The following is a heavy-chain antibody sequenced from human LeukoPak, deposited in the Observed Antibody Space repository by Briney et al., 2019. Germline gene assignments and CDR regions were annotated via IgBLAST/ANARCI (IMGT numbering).Heavy chain of an antibody. Sequence: TGGSLRLSCAASGFTFSDYYMSWIRQAPGKGLEWISYISGSSVYTNYADSVRGRFTISRDNAKNSLYLQMNNLSAEDTAVYYCARGAVAGTLCHNYWGQGTLVTVSS. CDR2: ISGSSVYT. J-gene: IGHJ4*02. V-gene: IGHV3-11*06. CDR1: GFTFSDYY. D-gene: IGHD6-19*01. CDR3: ARGAVAGTLCHNY.